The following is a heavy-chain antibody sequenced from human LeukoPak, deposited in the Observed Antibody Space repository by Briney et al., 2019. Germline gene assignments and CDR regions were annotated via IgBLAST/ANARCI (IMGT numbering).Heavy chain of an antibody. CDR1: GFTFSSYW. J-gene: IGHJ4*02. CDR3: ARHPTGITIFGVVIPYFDY. CDR2: IKQDGSEK. Sequence: GSLRLSCAASGFTFSSYWMSWVRQAPGKGLEWVANIKQDGSEKYYVDSVKGRFTISRDNAKNSLYLQMNSLRAEDTAVYYCARHPTGITIFGVVIPYFDYWGQGTLVTVSS. D-gene: IGHD3-3*01. V-gene: IGHV3-7*01.